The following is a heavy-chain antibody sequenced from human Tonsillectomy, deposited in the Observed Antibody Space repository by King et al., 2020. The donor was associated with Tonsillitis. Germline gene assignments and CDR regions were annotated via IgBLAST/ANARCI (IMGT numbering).Heavy chain of an antibody. J-gene: IGHJ6*02. CDR1: GFTFSSYA. D-gene: IGHD4-11*01. CDR2: ISGSGGST. Sequence: VQLVESGGGLVQPGGSLRLSCAASGFTFSSYAMSWVRQAPGKGLEWVSAISGSGGSTYYAVSVKGRFTISRDNSKNTLYLQMNSLRAEDTAVYYCAKVSGLQPDYYYGMDVWRQGTTVTVPS. CDR3: AKVSGLQPDYYYGMDV. V-gene: IGHV3-23*04.